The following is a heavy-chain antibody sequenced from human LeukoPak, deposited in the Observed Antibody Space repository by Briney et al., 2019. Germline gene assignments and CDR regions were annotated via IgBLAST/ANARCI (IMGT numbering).Heavy chain of an antibody. J-gene: IGHJ4*02. CDR3: ARGKLLFLDY. CDR2: TYYRSKWYH. CDR1: GDSVSSNNAA. Sequence: SQTLSLTCAISGDSVSSNNAAWNRIRQSPSRGLEWLGRTYYRSKWYHDYAVSVKSRITINPDTSRNQFSLQLNSVTPEDTAVYYCARGKLLFLDYWGQGTLVTVSS. D-gene: IGHD2-21*02. V-gene: IGHV6-1*01.